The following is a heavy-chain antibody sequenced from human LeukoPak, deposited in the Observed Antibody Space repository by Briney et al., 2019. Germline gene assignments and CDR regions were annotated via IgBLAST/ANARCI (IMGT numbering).Heavy chain of an antibody. V-gene: IGHV3-21*01. CDR3: ARELTYSDY. D-gene: IGHD3-9*01. J-gene: IGHJ4*02. CDR1: RFTFSSYA. CDR2: ISRSSNYI. Sequence: PGGSLRLSCAASRFTFSSYAMNWVRQAPGKGLEWVSSISRSSNYIYYADSVKGRFTISRDNAKNSLYLQMNSLRAEDTAVYYCARELTYSDYWGQGTLVTDSS.